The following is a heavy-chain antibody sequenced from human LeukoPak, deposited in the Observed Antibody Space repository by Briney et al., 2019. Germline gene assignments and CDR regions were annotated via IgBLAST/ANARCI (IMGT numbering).Heavy chain of an antibody. V-gene: IGHV3-7*01. D-gene: IGHD5-24*01. CDR3: ARMMASIPRGVPDY. CDR1: GFTFSSYW. Sequence: GGSLRLSCASSGFTFSSYWITWVRQAPGKGLEWVANLKQDGSEKYYVDSVKGRFTISRDNAKSSLYLQMDSLRAEDTAVYYCARMMASIPRGVPDYWGQGTLVTVSS. J-gene: IGHJ4*02. CDR2: LKQDGSEK.